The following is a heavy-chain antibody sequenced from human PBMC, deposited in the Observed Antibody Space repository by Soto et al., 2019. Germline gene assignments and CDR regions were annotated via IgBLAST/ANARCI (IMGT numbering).Heavy chain of an antibody. V-gene: IGHV3-49*04. J-gene: IGHJ4*02. Sequence: GGSLRLSCTTSGFMFGDYALGWVRQAPGKGLEWVGFIRTKPYGETTECAASVKGRFTISRDDSKSIAYLQMNSLKAEDTAIYYCTRRYCSGVNCYGYVFDYWGQGTLVTVSS. CDR3: TRRYCSGVNCYGYVFDY. CDR2: IRTKPYGETT. CDR1: GFMFGDYA. D-gene: IGHD2-15*01.